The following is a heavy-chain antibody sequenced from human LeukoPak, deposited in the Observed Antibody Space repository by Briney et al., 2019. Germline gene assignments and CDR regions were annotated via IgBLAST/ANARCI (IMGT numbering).Heavy chain of an antibody. CDR3: AREARQWLVPDLRAFDI. V-gene: IGHV1-2*02. CDR1: GYTFTSYY. J-gene: IGHJ3*02. CDR2: INPNSGGT. D-gene: IGHD6-19*01. Sequence: ASVKVSCKASGYTFTSYYMHWVRQAPGQGLEWMGWINPNSGGTNYAQKFQGRVTMTRDTSISTAYMELSRLRSDDTAVYYCAREARQWLVPDLRAFDIWGQGTMVTVSS.